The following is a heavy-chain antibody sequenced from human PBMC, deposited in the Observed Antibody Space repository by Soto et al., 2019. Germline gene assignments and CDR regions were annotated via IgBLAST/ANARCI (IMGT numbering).Heavy chain of an antibody. J-gene: IGHJ4*02. CDR1: GFTLTNQG. D-gene: IGHD3-9*01. V-gene: IGHV3-30*18. CDR2: ISNDGSNK. Sequence: GGSLKLSCEVSGFTLTNQGLHWVRQAPGKGLEWVAVISNDGSNKYYDSVKGRFTISRDNSKNTVYLQMDSLRLEDTAVYYCAKDRTNTWFFDYWGQGTMFTVSS. CDR3: AKDRTNTWFFDY.